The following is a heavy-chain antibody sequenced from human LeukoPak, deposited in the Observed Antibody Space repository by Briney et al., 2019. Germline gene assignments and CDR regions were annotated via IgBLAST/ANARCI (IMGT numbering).Heavy chain of an antibody. Sequence: GGSLRLSCAASGFTFSSYAMSWVRQAPGKGLEWVSAISGSGGSTYYADSVKGRFTISRDNSKNTLYLQMNSLRAEDTAVYYCARAHRGDYGAPVWGQGTLVTVSS. V-gene: IGHV3-23*01. CDR3: ARAHRGDYGAPV. D-gene: IGHD4-17*01. CDR2: ISGSGGST. J-gene: IGHJ4*02. CDR1: GFTFSSYA.